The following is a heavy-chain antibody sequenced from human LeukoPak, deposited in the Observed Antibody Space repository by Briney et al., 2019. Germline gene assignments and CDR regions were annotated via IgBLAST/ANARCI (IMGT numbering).Heavy chain of an antibody. Sequence: GGSLRLSCAASGFTFSSYAMSWVRQAPGKGLEWVSAISGSGGSTYYADSVKGRFTISRDNAKNSLYLQMNSLRAEDTAVYYCARFQLWLPDLDYWGQGTLVTVSS. CDR1: GFTFSSYA. J-gene: IGHJ4*02. D-gene: IGHD5-18*01. CDR2: ISGSGGST. V-gene: IGHV3-23*01. CDR3: ARFQLWLPDLDY.